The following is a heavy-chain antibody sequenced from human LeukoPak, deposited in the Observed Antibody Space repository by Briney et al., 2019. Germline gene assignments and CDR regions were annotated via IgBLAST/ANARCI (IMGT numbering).Heavy chain of an antibody. CDR3: ARALRGGYDFWSGYYEAGADFDY. V-gene: IGHV1-8*03. J-gene: IGHJ4*02. Sequence: ASVKVSCKASGYTFTSYDINWVRQATGQGREWKGWMNPNSGNTGYAQKFQGGVTITRNTSISTAYMELSSLRSEDTAVYYCARALRGGYDFWSGYYEAGADFDYWGQGTLVTVSS. D-gene: IGHD3-3*01. CDR2: MNPNSGNT. CDR1: GYTFTSYD.